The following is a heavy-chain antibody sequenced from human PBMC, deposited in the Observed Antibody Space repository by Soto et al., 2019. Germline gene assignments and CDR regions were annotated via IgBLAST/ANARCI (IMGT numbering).Heavy chain of an antibody. V-gene: IGHV4-30-2*01. CDR1: GGSISSGGYS. J-gene: IGHJ4*02. CDR3: ATVPDY. CDR2: IYHSGST. Sequence: KSSETLSLTCAVSGGSISSGGYSWSWIRQPPGKGLEWIGYIYHSGSTYYNPSLKSRVTISVDRSKNQFSLKLSSVTAADTAVYYCATVPDYWGQGTLVTVSP.